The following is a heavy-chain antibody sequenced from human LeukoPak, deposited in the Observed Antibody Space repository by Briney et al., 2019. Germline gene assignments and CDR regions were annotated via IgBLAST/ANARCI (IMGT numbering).Heavy chain of an antibody. Sequence: PSETLSLTCAVYGGSFSGYYWGWIRQPPGKGLEWIGEINHSGSTNYNPSLKSRVTISVDTSKNQFSLKLSSVTAADTAVYYCARAVPGSMDVWGKGTTVTVSS. J-gene: IGHJ6*03. CDR2: INHSGST. CDR3: ARAVPGSMDV. CDR1: GGSFSGYY. D-gene: IGHD7-27*01. V-gene: IGHV4-34*01.